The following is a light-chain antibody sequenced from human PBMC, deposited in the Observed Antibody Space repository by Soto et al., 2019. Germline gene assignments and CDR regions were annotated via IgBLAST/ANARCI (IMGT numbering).Light chain of an antibody. CDR1: YSNIGAGYE. Sequence: QSVLTQPPSVSGAPGQRVTISCTGSYSNIGAGYEVHWYQQIPGTAPKLLISGHNNRPSGFPDRFFGSKSGTSASLTIIGLQAEDEADYYCKSYDSRLSGSGVFGGGATVTVL. V-gene: IGLV1-40*01. CDR2: GHN. CDR3: KSYDSRLSGSGV. J-gene: IGLJ3*02.